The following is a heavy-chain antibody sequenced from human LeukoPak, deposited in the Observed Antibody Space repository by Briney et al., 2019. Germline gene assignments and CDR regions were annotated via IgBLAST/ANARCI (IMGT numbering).Heavy chain of an antibody. D-gene: IGHD2-15*01. V-gene: IGHV3-53*01. CDR2: IYSGGST. CDR3: ARPALYCSGGSCLDFDY. CDR1: GFTVNSNY. Sequence: GGSLRLSCAASGFTVNSNYMTWVRQAPGKGLEWVSDIYSGGSTYYADSVKGRFTISRDNSKNTLYLQMNSLRAEDTAVYYCARPALYCSGGSCLDFDYWGQGTLVTVSS. J-gene: IGHJ4*02.